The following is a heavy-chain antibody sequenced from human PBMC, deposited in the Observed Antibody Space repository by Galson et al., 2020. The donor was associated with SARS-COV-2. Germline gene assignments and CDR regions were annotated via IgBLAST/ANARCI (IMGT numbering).Heavy chain of an antibody. D-gene: IGHD1-1*01. V-gene: IGHV3-30*02. Sequence: GGSLRLSCAASRFSFSDYDMAWVRQAPGKGPEWVSFLRYAGSTINYAESVRARFTVSRDNSKNTLYLQMNSLRTEDTAVYFCARFNWKDGSDVGSDSWGQGTLVTVSS. CDR2: LRYAGSTI. CDR3: ARFNWKDGSDVGSDS. CDR1: RFSFSDYD. J-gene: IGHJ5*01.